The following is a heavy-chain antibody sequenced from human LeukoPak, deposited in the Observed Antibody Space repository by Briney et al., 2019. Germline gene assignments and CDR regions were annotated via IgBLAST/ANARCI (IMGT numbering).Heavy chain of an antibody. CDR3: ARAGYYGSGSYGYYYYGMDV. J-gene: IGHJ6*02. CDR2: IYHSGST. Sequence: SETLSLTCTVSGGSISSYYWSWIRQPPGKGLEWIGYIYHSGSTNYNPSLKSRVTISVDTSKNQFSLKLSSVTAADTAVYYCARAGYYGSGSYGYYYYGMDVWGQGTTVTVSS. V-gene: IGHV4-59*01. CDR1: GGSISSYY. D-gene: IGHD3-10*01.